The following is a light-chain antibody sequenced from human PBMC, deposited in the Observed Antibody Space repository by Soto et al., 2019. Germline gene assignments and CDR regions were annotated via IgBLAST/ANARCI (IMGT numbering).Light chain of an antibody. CDR3: CSYAGSSTSLVV. CDR1: SSDVGSYNL. J-gene: IGLJ2*01. CDR2: EVS. V-gene: IGLV2-23*02. Sequence: QSALTQPASVSGSPGQSITISCTGTSSDVGSYNLVSWYQQHPSKAPKLMIYEVSKRPSGVSNRFSGSKSGNTASLTISGLQAEDEADYYCCSYAGSSTSLVVFGGGTKLTVL.